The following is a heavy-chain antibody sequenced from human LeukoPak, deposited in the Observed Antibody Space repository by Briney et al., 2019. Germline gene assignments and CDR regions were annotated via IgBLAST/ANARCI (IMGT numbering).Heavy chain of an antibody. CDR3: AKEGAYPIITYDS. Sequence: GGSLRLSCAASGFTFSRYWMNWVRQAPGKGLEWVANIKRDGNEKNYVDSVKGRFSISRDNAKNSLYLQMDSLRAEDTAAYYCAKEGAYPIITYDSWGQGALVTVSS. CDR1: GFTFSRYW. V-gene: IGHV3-7*01. D-gene: IGHD3-10*01. CDR2: IKRDGNEK. J-gene: IGHJ5*01.